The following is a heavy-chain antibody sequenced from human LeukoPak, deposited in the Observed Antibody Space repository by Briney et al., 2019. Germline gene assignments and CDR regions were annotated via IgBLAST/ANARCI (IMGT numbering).Heavy chain of an antibody. CDR2: IRYDGSNN. J-gene: IGHJ4*02. Sequence: GGSLRLSCATSGFTFSSYGMHWVRQAPGKGLEWVAFIRYDGSNNYYGDSVKGRFTISRDNSKNTLYLQMNSPRAEDTAVYYCAAEDGSGTYSFDYWGQGTLVTVSS. CDR3: AAEDGSGTYSFDY. CDR1: GFTFSSYG. D-gene: IGHD3-10*01. V-gene: IGHV3-30*02.